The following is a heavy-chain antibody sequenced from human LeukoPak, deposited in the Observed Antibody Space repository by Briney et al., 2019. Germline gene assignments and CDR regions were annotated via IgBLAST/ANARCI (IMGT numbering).Heavy chain of an antibody. CDR2: IKQDGGQI. CDR3: ARLGARQMLEY. V-gene: IGHV3-7*01. Sequence: GGSLRLSCAASEFTFSSYWMSWVRQAPGKGLEWVANIKQDGGQIYYLESVKGRFTVSRDNAKNSLYLQMNSLRAEDTAVYYCARLGARQMLEYWGQGTLVTVSP. D-gene: IGHD4-17*01. CDR1: EFTFSSYW. J-gene: IGHJ4*02.